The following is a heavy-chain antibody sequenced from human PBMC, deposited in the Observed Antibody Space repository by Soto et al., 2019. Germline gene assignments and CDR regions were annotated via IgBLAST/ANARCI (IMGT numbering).Heavy chain of an antibody. CDR2: IHPYDSDT. J-gene: IGHJ4*02. CDR1: GYRFTSFW. V-gene: IGHV5-51*01. D-gene: IGHD2-15*01. CDR3: LRYGGKTLDY. Sequence: XEALKISCRGGGYRFTSFWIGWVRQMPGKGLEWMGIIHPYDSDTKYNQPCQGPVTISADKSIRTAYLQWSSLKASDTAMYFCLRYGGKTLDYWGQGTLVTVSS.